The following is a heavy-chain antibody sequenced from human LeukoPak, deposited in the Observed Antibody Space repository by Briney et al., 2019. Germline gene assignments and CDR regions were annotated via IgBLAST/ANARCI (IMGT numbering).Heavy chain of an antibody. Sequence: GGSLRLSCAVSGFTFSSYEMNWVRQAPGKGLEWVSYISSNSGTIYYADSVKGRFTISRDNAKNSLYLQMNSLRDEDTAVYYCARDGIYYDSSGDYGYYYYGMDVWGQGTTVTVSS. CDR1: GFTFSSYE. CDR2: ISSNSGTI. CDR3: ARDGIYYDSSGDYGYYYYGMDV. J-gene: IGHJ6*02. V-gene: IGHV3-48*03. D-gene: IGHD3-22*01.